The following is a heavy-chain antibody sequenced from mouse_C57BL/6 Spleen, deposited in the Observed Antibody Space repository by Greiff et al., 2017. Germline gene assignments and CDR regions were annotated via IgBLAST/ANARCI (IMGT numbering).Heavy chain of an antibody. CDR1: GYTFTGYC. CDR2: IYPSSGGS. J-gene: IGHJ3*01. Sequence: VQLQQPGAELVKPGASVTLSCKASGYTFTGYCIHWVKQRPGQGLEWIGSIYPSSGGSKYNGKFKSKATLTVDKSSSTVYMELSSMPSEDSAGYYCARTYEGYYGFGYGGQGTLVTVSA. V-gene: IGHV1-53*01. CDR3: ARTYEGYYGFGY. D-gene: IGHD2-3*01.